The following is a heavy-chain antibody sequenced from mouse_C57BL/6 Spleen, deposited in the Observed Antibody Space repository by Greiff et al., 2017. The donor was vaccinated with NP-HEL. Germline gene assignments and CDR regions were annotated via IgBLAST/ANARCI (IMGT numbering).Heavy chain of an antibody. Sequence: QVQLQQSGAELVRPGSSVKLSCKASGYTFTSYWMHWVKQRPIQGLEWIGNIDPSDSETHYNQKFKDKATLTVDKSSSTAYMQLSSLTSEDSAVYYCARGGITTVVAKDWYFDVWGTGTTVTVSS. CDR1: GYTFTSYW. J-gene: IGHJ1*03. CDR2: IDPSDSET. V-gene: IGHV1-52*01. D-gene: IGHD1-1*01. CDR3: ARGGITTVVAKDWYFDV.